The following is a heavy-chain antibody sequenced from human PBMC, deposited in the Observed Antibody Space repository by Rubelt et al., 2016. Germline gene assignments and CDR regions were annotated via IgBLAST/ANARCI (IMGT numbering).Heavy chain of an antibody. V-gene: IGHV4-34*01. CDR2: INHSGST. J-gene: IGHJ4*02. Sequence: QVQLQQWGAGLLKPSETLSLTCAVYGGSFSGYYWSWIRQPPGKGLEWIGEINHSGSTNYNPSLKSRVTISVDTSKNQFSLKLSSVTAADTAVYYCARLDSSSSGGQDSWGQGTLVTVSS. D-gene: IGHD6-6*01. CDR3: ARLDSSSSGGQDS. CDR1: GGSFSGYY.